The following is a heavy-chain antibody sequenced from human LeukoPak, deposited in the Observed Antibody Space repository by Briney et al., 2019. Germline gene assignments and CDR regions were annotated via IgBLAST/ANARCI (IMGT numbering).Heavy chain of an antibody. CDR1: GYTFTNHY. V-gene: IGHV1-46*01. D-gene: IGHD2-2*01. CDR2: INPSGGST. J-gene: IGHJ4*02. CDR3: AREGPYCSSTSCCGGFDY. Sequence: ASVKVSCKASGYTFTNHYMHWVRQAPEQGLEWMGIINPSGGSTSYAQKSQGRVTMTRDTSTSTVYMELSSLRSEDTAMYYCAREGPYCSSTSCCGGFDYWGQGTLVTVSS.